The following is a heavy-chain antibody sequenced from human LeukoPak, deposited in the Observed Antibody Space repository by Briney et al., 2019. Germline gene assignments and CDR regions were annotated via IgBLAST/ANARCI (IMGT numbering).Heavy chain of an antibody. D-gene: IGHD2-2*01. Sequence: PGGSLRLSCAASGFTVSSNYMSWVRQAPGKGLEWVSVIYSGGSTYYADSVKGRFTISRDNSKNTLYLQMNSLRAEDTAVYYCAKVGCSSTSCYYNYYYYGMDVWGQGTTVTVSS. CDR2: IYSGGST. CDR1: GFTVSSNY. CDR3: AKVGCSSTSCYYNYYYYGMDV. J-gene: IGHJ6*02. V-gene: IGHV3-53*01.